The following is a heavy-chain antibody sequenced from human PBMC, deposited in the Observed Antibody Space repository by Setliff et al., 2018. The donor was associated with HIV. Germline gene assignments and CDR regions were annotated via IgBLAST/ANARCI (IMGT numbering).Heavy chain of an antibody. CDR1: SGSFSGYR. V-gene: IGHV4-34*01. Sequence: SETLSLTCAVYSGSFSGYRWTWIRQPPGKGLEWIGEINHRGSTTYNPSLRSRVTISVDTSKNQFSLKLNSVTAADTAVYYCARGDYYDSTGYEGLDSGGRGTLVTV. D-gene: IGHD3-22*01. J-gene: IGHJ4*02. CDR3: ARGDYYDSTGYEGLDS. CDR2: INHRGST.